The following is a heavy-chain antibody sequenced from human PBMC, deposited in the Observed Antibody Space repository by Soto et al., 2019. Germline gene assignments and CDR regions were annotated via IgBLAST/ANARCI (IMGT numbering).Heavy chain of an antibody. CDR3: ARANWNILHNWFDP. CDR2: ISSSSSYI. Sequence: GGSLRLSCAASGFTFSGYSMNWVRHAPGKGLEWVSSISSSSSYIYYADSVKGRFTISRDNAKNSLYLQMNSLRAEDTAVYYCARANWNILHNWFDPWGQGTLVTVSS. CDR1: GFTFSGYS. D-gene: IGHD1-20*01. V-gene: IGHV3-21*01. J-gene: IGHJ5*02.